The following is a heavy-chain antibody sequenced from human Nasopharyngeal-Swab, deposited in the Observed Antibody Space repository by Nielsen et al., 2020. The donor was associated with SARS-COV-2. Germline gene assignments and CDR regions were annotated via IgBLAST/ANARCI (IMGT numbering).Heavy chain of an antibody. CDR2: ISAYSGNT. V-gene: IGHV1-18*01. CDR1: GYTFTNYG. J-gene: IGHJ6*02. Sequence: ASVKVSCKASGYTFTNYGITWVRQAPGQGLEWMGWISAYSGNTNYAQKLQGRVTMTTDTSTSTAYMELRSLRSDDTAVYYCAREPRLGFDSRYYGMDVWGQGTTVTVSS. CDR3: AREPRLGFDSRYYGMDV. D-gene: IGHD3-9*01.